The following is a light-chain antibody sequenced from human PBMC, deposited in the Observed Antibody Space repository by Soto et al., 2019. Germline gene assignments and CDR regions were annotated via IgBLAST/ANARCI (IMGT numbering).Light chain of an antibody. Sequence: DIQMTQSPSSLSASVGDRVTITCRASQAIRYDLGWYQQKPGTAPKRLIYATFTLQSGVPSRFSGSGSGTEFTLTINSLQPEEFATYYCLQYSSTPRTVGQGTRVDI. J-gene: IGKJ1*01. CDR2: ATF. CDR1: QAIRYD. CDR3: LQYSSTPRT. V-gene: IGKV1-17*01.